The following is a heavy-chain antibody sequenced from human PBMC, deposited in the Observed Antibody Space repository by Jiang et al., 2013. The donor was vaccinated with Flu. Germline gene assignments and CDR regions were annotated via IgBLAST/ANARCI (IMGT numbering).Heavy chain of an antibody. J-gene: IGHJ5*02. Sequence: RLSCAASGFTFSSYSMNWVRQAPGKGLEWVSYISSSSSTIYYADSVKGRFTISRDNAKNSLYLQMNSLRAEDTAVYYCAREKQWLEQNWFDPWGQGTLVTVSS. V-gene: IGHV3-48*01. D-gene: IGHD6-19*01. CDR2: ISSSSSTI. CDR1: GFTFSSYS. CDR3: AREKQWLEQNWFDP.